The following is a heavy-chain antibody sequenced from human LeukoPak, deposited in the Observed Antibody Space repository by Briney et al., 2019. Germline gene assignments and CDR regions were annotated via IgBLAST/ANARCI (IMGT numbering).Heavy chain of an antibody. Sequence: PSETLSLTCTVSGDSMTSYYWSWIRQPPGKGLEWIGNIYYSGTSNYNPSLRSRVTISEDTSKNQFSLKLSSVTAADTAVYYCARPHVDTAMVTSGSSWYYYYYMDVWGKGTTVTVSS. D-gene: IGHD5-18*01. J-gene: IGHJ6*03. CDR2: IYYSGTS. CDR1: GDSMTSYY. V-gene: IGHV4-59*08. CDR3: ARPHVDTAMVTSGSSWYYYYYMDV.